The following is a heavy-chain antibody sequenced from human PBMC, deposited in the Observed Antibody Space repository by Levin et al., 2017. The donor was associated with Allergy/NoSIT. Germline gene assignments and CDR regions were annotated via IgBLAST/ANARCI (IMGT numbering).Heavy chain of an antibody. D-gene: IGHD3-10*01. Sequence: VSGPTLVKPTQTLTLTCTVSGFSLSTRGVGVGWIRQPPGKALEWLALIYWDDDTRHSPSLRSRLTITKDTSKNQVVLRMTNVDPVDSDTDSCAHSFYYPSGWRVLQHQKKGGAFDFWGQGTAVTVSS. CDR1: GFSLSTRGVG. CDR3: AHSFYYPSGWRVLQHQKKGGAFDF. V-gene: IGHV2-5*02. CDR2: IYWDDDT. J-gene: IGHJ3*01.